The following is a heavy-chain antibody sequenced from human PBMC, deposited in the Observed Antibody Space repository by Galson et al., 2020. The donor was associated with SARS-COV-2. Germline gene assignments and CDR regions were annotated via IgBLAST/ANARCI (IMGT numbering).Heavy chain of an antibody. CDR1: GYTFTEYY. CDR3: ASLHGDKWLRPSRAFYH. J-gene: IGHJ4*02. V-gene: IGHV1-2*06. D-gene: IGHD5-12*01. CDR2: INPNTDAT. Sequence: ASVKVSCEASGYTFTEYYIHWVRQAPGQGLEWMGRINPNTDATNYAQKFQGRVTMTRDRSITTAYMELTRLTSDDTAVYFCASLHGDKWLRPSRAFYHWGQGTLVTVSS.